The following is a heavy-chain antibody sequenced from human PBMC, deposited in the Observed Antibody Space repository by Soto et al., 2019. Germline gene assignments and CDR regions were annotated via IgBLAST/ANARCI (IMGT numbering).Heavy chain of an antibody. D-gene: IGHD4-4*01. V-gene: IGHV3-23*01. CDR2: ISGSGGST. CDR3: AKDPGALIYSNYGAFDI. J-gene: IGHJ3*02. Sequence: PGGSLRLSCAASGFTFSSYAMSWVRQAPGKGLEWVSAISGSGGSTYYADSVKGRFTISRDNSKNTLYLQMTRLRAEDTAVYYCAKDPGALIYSNYGAFDIWGQGTMVTVSS. CDR1: GFTFSSYA.